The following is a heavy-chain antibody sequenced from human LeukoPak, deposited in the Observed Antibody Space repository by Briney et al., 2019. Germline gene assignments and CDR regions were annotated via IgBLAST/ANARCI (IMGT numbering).Heavy chain of an antibody. D-gene: IGHD6-19*01. J-gene: IGHJ3*02. CDR1: GGSFSGYY. Sequence: ETLSLTCAVYGGSFSGYYWSWVRQPPGKGLEWIGEINHSGSTNYNPSLKSRVTISVDTSKNQFSLKLSSVTAADTAVYYCARGGIAVQSAFDIWGQGTMVTVS. V-gene: IGHV4-34*01. CDR3: ARGGIAVQSAFDI. CDR2: INHSGST.